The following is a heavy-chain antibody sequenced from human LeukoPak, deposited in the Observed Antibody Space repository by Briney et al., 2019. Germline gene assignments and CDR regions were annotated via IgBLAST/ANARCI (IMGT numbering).Heavy chain of an antibody. Sequence: GGSLRLSCAASGFTFTTYAMNWVRQAPGKGLEWVSAISGSGGSTYYADSVKGRFTISRDNSKNTLYLQMNSLRAEDTAVYYCAKRAAGTSSYYYYMDVWGKGTTATVSS. V-gene: IGHV3-23*01. CDR1: GFTFTTYA. D-gene: IGHD6-13*01. CDR3: AKRAAGTSSYYYYMDV. J-gene: IGHJ6*03. CDR2: ISGSGGST.